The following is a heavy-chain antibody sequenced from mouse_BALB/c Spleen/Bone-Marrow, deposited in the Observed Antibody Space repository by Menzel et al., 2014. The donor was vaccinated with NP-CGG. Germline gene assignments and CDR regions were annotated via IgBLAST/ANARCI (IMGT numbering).Heavy chain of an antibody. V-gene: IGHV7-3*02. Sequence: EVHLVESGGGLVQPGGSLRLSCATSGVTFTDYYMSWVRQPPGKALEWLGFIRNKANGHTTEYGASVKGRFTISRDNSQSILYLQMNTLRAEDSATYYCARDINDGYYWYFDVWGAGTTVTVSS. CDR3: ARDINDGYYWYFDV. CDR2: IRNKANGHTT. CDR1: GVTFTDYY. J-gene: IGHJ1*01. D-gene: IGHD2-3*01.